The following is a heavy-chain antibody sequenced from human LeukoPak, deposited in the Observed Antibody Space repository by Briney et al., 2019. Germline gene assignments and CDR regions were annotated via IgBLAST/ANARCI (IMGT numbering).Heavy chain of an antibody. D-gene: IGHD2-2*01. CDR2: IYYSGST. CDR3: AREGDCSSTSCPQGWFDP. V-gene: IGHV4-59*12. J-gene: IGHJ5*02. CDR1: DGSISSYY. Sequence: SETLALTCTVSDGSISSYYWSWIRQPPGKGLEWIGSIYYSGSTYYNPSLKSRVTISVDTSKNQFSLKLSSVTAADTAVYYCAREGDCSSTSCPQGWFDPWGQGTLVTVSS.